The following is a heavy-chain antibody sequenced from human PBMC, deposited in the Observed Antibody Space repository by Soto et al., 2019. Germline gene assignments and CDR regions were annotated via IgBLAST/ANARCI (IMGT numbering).Heavy chain of an antibody. CDR3: ARGPSGSYYKYFWFDP. J-gene: IGHJ5*02. CDR2: ISSSGSTI. D-gene: IGHD1-26*01. CDR1: GFTFSTYE. V-gene: IGHV3-48*03. Sequence: EVQLVESGGGLVQPGGSLRLSCAASGFTFSTYEMNWVRQAPGKGLEWVAYISSSGSTIYYPDSVKGRFTISRDNAKNSLSLLMNSLTVEDTAIYYCARGPSGSYYKYFWFDPWGQGPLFTVAS.